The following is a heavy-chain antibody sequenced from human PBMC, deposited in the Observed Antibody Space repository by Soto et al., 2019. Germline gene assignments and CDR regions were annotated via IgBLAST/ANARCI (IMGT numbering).Heavy chain of an antibody. D-gene: IGHD2-2*01. CDR3: AKDPRHVVVPAAMGYYFDY. V-gene: IGHV3-30*18. CDR2: ISYDGSNK. Sequence: QVQLVESGGGVVQPGRSLRLSCAASGFTFSSYGMHWVRQAPGKGLEWVAVISYDGSNKYYADSVKGRFTISRDNSKNTLYLQMNSLRAEDTAVYYCAKDPRHVVVPAAMGYYFDYWGQGTLVTVSS. CDR1: GFTFSSYG. J-gene: IGHJ4*02.